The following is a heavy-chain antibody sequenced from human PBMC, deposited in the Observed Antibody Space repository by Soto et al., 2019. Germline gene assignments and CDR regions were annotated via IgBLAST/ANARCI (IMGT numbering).Heavy chain of an antibody. CDR1: GFVFSSYE. CDR3: GRGLDY. J-gene: IGHJ4*02. Sequence: GGSLRLSCVASGFVFSSYEMSWVRQTPEKGLEWVSHISRSGTTIFYADSVKGRFTISRDNAKNSVYLQMNSLRAEDTAVYYCGRGLDYWGRGTLVTVSS. V-gene: IGHV3-48*03. CDR2: ISRSGTTI.